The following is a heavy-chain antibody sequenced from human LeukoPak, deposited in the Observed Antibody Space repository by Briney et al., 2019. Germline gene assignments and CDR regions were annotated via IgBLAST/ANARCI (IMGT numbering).Heavy chain of an antibody. CDR2: ISSSGSYI. J-gene: IGHJ4*02. CDR1: GFTFSSYS. D-gene: IGHD4-17*01. CDR3: GREYDFGDRRVDY. Sequence: AGGSLRLSCTASGFTFSSYSMNWVRQAPGKGLELVSSISSSGSYIYYADSMKGRFTISRDNAKNSLYLQMNSLSVEDTAVYYCGREYDFGDRRVDYWGQGTLVTVSS. V-gene: IGHV3-21*01.